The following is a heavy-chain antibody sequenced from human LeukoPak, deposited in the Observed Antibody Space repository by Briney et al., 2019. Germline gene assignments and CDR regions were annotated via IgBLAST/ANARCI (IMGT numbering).Heavy chain of an antibody. CDR3: ARGGGHTGMYYDFWSGYLRHNWFDP. CDR1: GYTFTGYY. Sequence: ASVKVSCKASGYTFTGYYMHWVRQATGQGLEWMGWMNPNSGNTGYAQKFQGRVTMTRNTSISTAYMELSSLRSEDTAVYYCARGGGHTGMYYDFWSGYLRHNWFDPWGQGTLVTVSS. D-gene: IGHD3-3*01. J-gene: IGHJ5*02. CDR2: MNPNSGNT. V-gene: IGHV1-8*02.